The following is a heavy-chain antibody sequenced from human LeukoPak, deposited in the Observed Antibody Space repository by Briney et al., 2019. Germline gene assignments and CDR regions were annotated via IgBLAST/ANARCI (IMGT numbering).Heavy chain of an antibody. CDR1: GFPLSSYS. CDR2: ISSSSNYI. V-gene: IGHV3-21*01. Sequence: GGSLRLSCAASGFPLSSYSMNWVRQAPGKGLEWVSFISSSSNYIYYADSVKGRFTISRDNAKNSLYLQMNSLRAEDTAVYYCARDFVAGSDYWGQGTLVTGSS. J-gene: IGHJ4*02. CDR3: ARDFVAGSDY. D-gene: IGHD6-19*01.